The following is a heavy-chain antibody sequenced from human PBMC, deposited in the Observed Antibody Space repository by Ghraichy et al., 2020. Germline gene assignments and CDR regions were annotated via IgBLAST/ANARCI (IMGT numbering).Heavy chain of an antibody. CDR3: ARPGYCSGGSCYSRFHYYYYGMDV. CDR2: ISSSSSYI. Sequence: GGSLRLSCAASGFTFSSYSMNWVRQAPGKGLEWVSSISSSSSYIYYAASVKGRFTISRDNAKNSLYLQMNSLRAEDTAVYYCARPGYCSGGSCYSRFHYYYYGMDVWGQGTTVTVSS. CDR1: GFTFSSYS. V-gene: IGHV3-21*01. J-gene: IGHJ6*02. D-gene: IGHD2-15*01.